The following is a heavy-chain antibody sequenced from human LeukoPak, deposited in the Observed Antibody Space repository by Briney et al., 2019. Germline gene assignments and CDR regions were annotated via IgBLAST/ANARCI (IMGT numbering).Heavy chain of an antibody. CDR3: AVTKSGYSYGSPSYYFDY. V-gene: IGHV1-69*05. J-gene: IGHJ4*02. Sequence: SSVKVSCKASGGTFSSYAISWVRQAPGQGLKWMGGIIPIFGTANYAQKFQGRVTITTDESTSTAYMELSSLRSEDTAVYYCAVTKSGYSYGSPSYYFDYWGQGTLVTVSS. D-gene: IGHD5-18*01. CDR1: GGTFSSYA. CDR2: IIPIFGTA.